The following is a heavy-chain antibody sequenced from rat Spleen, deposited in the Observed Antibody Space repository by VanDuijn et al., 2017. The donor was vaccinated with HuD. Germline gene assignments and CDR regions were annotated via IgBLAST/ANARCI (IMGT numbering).Heavy chain of an antibody. D-gene: IGHD3-6*01. CDR3: TRESYCTFDY. CDR2: IPNTGGNI. J-gene: IGHJ2*01. V-gene: IGHV5-31*01. CDR1: GFTFNNYW. Sequence: EVQLVESGGGLVQPGRSLKLSCVASGFTFNNYWMSWIRQAPGKGLEWIASIPNTGGNIYYPDSVKGRFTISRDNAQNSIYLQMNSMTSEDTATYYGTRESYCTFDYWGQGVMVTVSS.